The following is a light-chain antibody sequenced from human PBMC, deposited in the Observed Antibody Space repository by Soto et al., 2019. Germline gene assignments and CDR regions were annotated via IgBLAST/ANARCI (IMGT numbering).Light chain of an antibody. CDR2: DAS. J-gene: IGKJ2*01. CDR3: QQYNNYSPA. CDR1: QSISSW. Sequence: DIQMTQSPSTLSASVGDRVTITCRASQSISSWLAWYQQKSGKAPKLLIYDASNLESGVPSRFSGSGSGTEFTLTINNLQPDDFATYYCQQYNNYSPAFGQGTKLEIK. V-gene: IGKV1-5*01.